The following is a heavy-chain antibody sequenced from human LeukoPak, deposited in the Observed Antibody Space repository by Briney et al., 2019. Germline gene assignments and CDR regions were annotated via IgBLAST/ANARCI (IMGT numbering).Heavy chain of an antibody. V-gene: IGHV5-51*01. D-gene: IGHD6-19*01. CDR2: IYPGDSDT. CDR1: GYSFTSYW. J-gene: IGHJ4*02. CDR3: ARLLLDSSGWYEYYFDY. Sequence: GESLKISCKGSGYSFTSYWIGWVRQMPGKGLEWMGIIYPGDSDTRYSPSFQGQVTISADKSISTAYLQWSSLKASDTAMYYCARLLLDSSGWYEYYFDYWGQGTLATVSS.